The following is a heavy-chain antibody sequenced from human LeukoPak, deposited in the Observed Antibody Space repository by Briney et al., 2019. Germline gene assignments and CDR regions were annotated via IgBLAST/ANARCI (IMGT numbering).Heavy chain of an antibody. CDR1: GGSFSGYY. V-gene: IGHV4-34*01. D-gene: IGHD6-13*01. CDR2: INHSGST. Sequence: SETLSLTCAVYGGSFSGYYWSWIRQPPGKGLEWIGEINHSGSTNYNPSHKSRVTISVDTSKNQFSLKLSSVTAADTAVYYCATESIAAAGTVIYFDYWGQGTLVTVSS. CDR3: ATESIAAAGTVIYFDY. J-gene: IGHJ4*02.